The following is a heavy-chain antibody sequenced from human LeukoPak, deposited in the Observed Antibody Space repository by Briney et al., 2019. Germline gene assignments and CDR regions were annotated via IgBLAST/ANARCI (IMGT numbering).Heavy chain of an antibody. J-gene: IGHJ6*03. Sequence: SETLSLTCAVYGGSFSGYYWSWIRQPPGKGLEWIGEINHSGSTNYNLSLKSRVTISVDTSKNQFSLKLSSVTAADTAVYYCARVYYDFWSGYYPLYYYYYYMDVWGKGTTVTVSS. V-gene: IGHV4-34*01. D-gene: IGHD3-3*01. CDR1: GGSFSGYY. CDR3: ARVYYDFWSGYYPLYYYYYYMDV. CDR2: INHSGST.